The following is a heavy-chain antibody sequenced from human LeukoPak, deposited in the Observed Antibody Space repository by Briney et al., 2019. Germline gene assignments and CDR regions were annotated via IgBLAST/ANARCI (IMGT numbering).Heavy chain of an antibody. CDR2: ISYDGSNK. Sequence: PGGSLRLSCAASGFTFSSYGMHWVRQAPGKGLEWVAVISYDGSNKYYADSVKGRFTISRDNAKNSLYLQMNSLRAEDTAVYFCAGEVAATDYWGQGTLVTVSS. V-gene: IGHV3-30*03. D-gene: IGHD6-19*01. J-gene: IGHJ4*02. CDR1: GFTFSSYG. CDR3: AGEVAATDY.